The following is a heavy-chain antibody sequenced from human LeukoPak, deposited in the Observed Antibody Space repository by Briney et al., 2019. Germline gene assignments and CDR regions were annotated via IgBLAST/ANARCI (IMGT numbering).Heavy chain of an antibody. CDR1: GFTFSSYA. CDR3: ARNYYTASYYDILTGYYTTASPFDY. V-gene: IGHV3-30-3*01. Sequence: GGSLRLSCAASGFTFSSYAMHWVRQAPGKGLEWVAVISYDGSNKYYADPVKGRFTISRDNSKNTLYLQMNSLRAEDTAVYYCARNYYTASYYDILTGYYTTASPFDYWGQGTLVTVSS. CDR2: ISYDGSNK. D-gene: IGHD3-9*01. J-gene: IGHJ4*02.